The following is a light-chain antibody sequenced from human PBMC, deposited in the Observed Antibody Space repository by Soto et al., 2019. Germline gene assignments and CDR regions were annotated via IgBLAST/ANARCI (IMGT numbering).Light chain of an antibody. J-gene: IGLJ2*01. CDR2: SHD. CDR3: ATWDDSLNSPL. CDR1: SFNIGSNT. V-gene: IGLV1-44*01. Sequence: QSALTQPPSASGTPGQTITISCSGSSFNIGSNTVHWYQQLPGTAPKLLIYSHDQRPSGVPDRFSGSKSGTSASLAISGLQSEDEADYYCATWDDSLNSPLFGGGTKLTVL.